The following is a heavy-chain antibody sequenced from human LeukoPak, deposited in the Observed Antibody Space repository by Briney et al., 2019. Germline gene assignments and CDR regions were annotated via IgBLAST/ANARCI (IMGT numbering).Heavy chain of an antibody. CDR2: INPNSGGT. CDR3: ARQDDYYDSSGYYYVVFQH. Sequence: ASVKVSCKASGYTFTDYHMHLVRQAPGQGLEWMGLINPNSGGTNYAQKFQGRVTMTRDTSISTAYMELSRLRSDDTAVYYCARQDDYYDSSGYYYVVFQHWGQGTLVTVSS. CDR1: GYTFTDYH. J-gene: IGHJ1*01. D-gene: IGHD3-22*01. V-gene: IGHV1-2*06.